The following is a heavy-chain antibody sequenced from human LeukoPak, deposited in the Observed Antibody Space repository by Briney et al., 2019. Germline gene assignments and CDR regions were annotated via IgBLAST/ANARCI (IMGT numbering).Heavy chain of an antibody. D-gene: IGHD7-27*01. J-gene: IGHJ5*02. CDR3: ASLGTLRS. CDR1: GDSVSSSSYY. CDR2: ISYSGTN. V-gene: IGHV4-39*01. Sequence: KTSETLSLTCTVSGDSVSSSSYYWGWIRQPPGKGLEWIGSISYSGTNYNNPSLKSRVSISIDTSKNQFSVKLTSVTAADTAMYYCASLGTLRSWGQGTPVTVSS.